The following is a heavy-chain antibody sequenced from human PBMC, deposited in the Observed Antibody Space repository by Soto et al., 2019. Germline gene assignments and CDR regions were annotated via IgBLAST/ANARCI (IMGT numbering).Heavy chain of an antibody. J-gene: IGHJ5*02. CDR3: AREETIFSDCPLSLWFGP. D-gene: IGHD2-21*02. Sequence: QVQLVQSGAEVMKPGSSVKVSCKASGGTFSSYAISWVRQVPGQGLEWMVGIIPTFGTANYAQKFQGRVTITADESKNTADLELSSLRSEDTAVYYCAREETIFSDCPLSLWFGPWGQGNLVTGSS. CDR2: IIPTFGTA. V-gene: IGHV1-69*01. CDR1: GGTFSSYA.